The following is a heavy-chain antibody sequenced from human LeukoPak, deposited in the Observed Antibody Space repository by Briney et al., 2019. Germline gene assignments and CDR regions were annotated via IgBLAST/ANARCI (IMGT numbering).Heavy chain of an antibody. CDR2: ISWNSGSI. CDR1: GFTFDDYG. J-gene: IGHJ4*02. CDR3: AKSYSGSSEFDY. V-gene: IGHV3-9*01. Sequence: GGSLRLSCAASGFTFDDYGMSWVRQAPGKGLEWVSGISWNSGSIGYADSVKGRFTISRDNAKNSLYLQMNSLRAEDTALYYCAKSYSGSSEFDYWGQGTLVIVSS. D-gene: IGHD1-26*01.